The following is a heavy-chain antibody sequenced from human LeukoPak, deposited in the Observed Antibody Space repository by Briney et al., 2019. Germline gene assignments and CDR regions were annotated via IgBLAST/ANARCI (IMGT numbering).Heavy chain of an antibody. Sequence: SETLSLTCTVSGGSISSYYLSWIRQPPGKGLEWIGYIYYSGSTNYNPSLKSRVTISVDTSKNQFSLKLSSVTASDTAVYYCARDDYGDYVRAFDIWRQGTMVTVFS. CDR1: GGSISSYY. CDR2: IYYSGST. D-gene: IGHD4-17*01. V-gene: IGHV4-59*01. J-gene: IGHJ3*02. CDR3: ARDDYGDYVRAFDI.